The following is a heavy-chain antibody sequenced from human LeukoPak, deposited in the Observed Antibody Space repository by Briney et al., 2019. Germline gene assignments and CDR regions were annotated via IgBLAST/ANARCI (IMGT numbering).Heavy chain of an antibody. D-gene: IGHD3-3*01. CDR2: ISGSGGST. J-gene: IGHJ4*02. CDR1: GFTFSSYA. Sequence: PGGPLRLSCAASGFTFSSYAMSWVRQAPGKGLEWVSAISGSGGSTYYADSVKGRFTISRDNSKNTLYLQMNSLRAEDTAVYYCAKDGITIFGVAYGLDYWGQGTLVTVSS. V-gene: IGHV3-23*01. CDR3: AKDGITIFGVAYGLDY.